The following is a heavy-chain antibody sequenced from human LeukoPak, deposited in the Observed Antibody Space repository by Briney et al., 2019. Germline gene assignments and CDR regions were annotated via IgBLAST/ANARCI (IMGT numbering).Heavy chain of an antibody. D-gene: IGHD4-17*01. CDR1: GFTFSSYS. CDR2: ISSSSSYI. J-gene: IGHJ6*03. Sequence: GGSLRLSCAASGFTFSSYSMNWVRQAPGKGLEWVSSISSSSSYIYYADSVKGRFTISRDNAKNSLYLQMNSLRAEDTAVYYCARSNDYGDYYYYYMDVWGKGTTVTISS. CDR3: ARSNDYGDYYYYYMDV. V-gene: IGHV3-21*01.